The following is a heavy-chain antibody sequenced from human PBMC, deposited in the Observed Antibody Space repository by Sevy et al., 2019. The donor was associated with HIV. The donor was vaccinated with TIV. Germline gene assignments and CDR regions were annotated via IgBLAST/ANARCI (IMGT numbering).Heavy chain of an antibody. J-gene: IGHJ4*02. D-gene: IGHD3-3*01. CDR2: MSGRGGST. Sequence: GGSLRLSCAASGFSFGTHAMSWVRQAPGKGLEWVSGMSGRGGSTGYADSVKGRFTISRDNSKNTLFLQRNALRADDTAVYYCAKDVPDQSWYDDFWSGSPCFDYWGRGILVTVSS. V-gene: IGHV3-23*01. CDR3: AKDVPDQSWYDDFWSGSPCFDY. CDR1: GFSFGTHA.